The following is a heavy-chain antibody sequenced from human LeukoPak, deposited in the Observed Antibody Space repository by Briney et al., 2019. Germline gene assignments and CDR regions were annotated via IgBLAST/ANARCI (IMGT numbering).Heavy chain of an antibody. D-gene: IGHD2-2*02. CDR2: IYVGGET. V-gene: IGHV3-66*02. J-gene: IGHJ1*01. Sequence: GGSLGLSRAASGITVSRNHMSWVRQASGRGLVWVSVIYVGGETYYAKSVKGRLTISRDNYKNTIYIQMNSLRDEDTAVYYCARDQCTSASCYSNWGQGTLVTVSS. CDR3: ARDQCTSASCYSN. CDR1: GITVSRNH.